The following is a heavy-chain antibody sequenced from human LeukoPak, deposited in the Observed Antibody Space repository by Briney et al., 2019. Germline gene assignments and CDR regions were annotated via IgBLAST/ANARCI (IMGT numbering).Heavy chain of an antibody. J-gene: IGHJ4*02. CDR1: GYTFTGYY. CDR2: INPNSGGT. Sequence: GASVEVSCKASGYTFTGYYMHWVRQAPGQGLEWMGWINPNSGGTNYAQKFQGRVTMTRDTSISTAYMELSRLRSDDTAVYYCARVKNVGATTMDFDYWGQGTLVTVSS. CDR3: ARVKNVGATTMDFDY. V-gene: IGHV1-2*02. D-gene: IGHD1-26*01.